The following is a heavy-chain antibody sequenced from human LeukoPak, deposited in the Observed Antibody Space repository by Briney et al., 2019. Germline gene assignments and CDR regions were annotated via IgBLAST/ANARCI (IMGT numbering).Heavy chain of an antibody. D-gene: IGHD6-19*01. Sequence: GESLKISCQGSGYRFNYWIGWVRQMPGKGLEWMGVIYPGDSDTRYSPSFQGQVTISADKSISTAYLQWSSLKASDTAMYYCARAVAGAPEYFQHWGQGTLVTVSS. CDR1: GYRFNYW. CDR3: ARAVAGAPEYFQH. V-gene: IGHV5-51*01. CDR2: IYPGDSDT. J-gene: IGHJ1*01.